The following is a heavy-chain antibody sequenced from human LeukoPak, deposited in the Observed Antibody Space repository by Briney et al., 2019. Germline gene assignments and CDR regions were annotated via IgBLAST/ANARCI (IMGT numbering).Heavy chain of an antibody. CDR1: GGSFSGYY. J-gene: IGHJ6*03. CDR3: AREYGSGRPFYYYYMDV. V-gene: IGHV4-34*01. CDR2: INHSGST. Sequence: SETLSLTCADYGGSFSGYYWGWIRQPPRKGLEWIGEINHSGSTNYNPSLKSRVTISVDTSKNQFSLKLSSVTAADTAVYYCAREYGSGRPFYYYYMDVWGKGTTVTVSS. D-gene: IGHD3-10*01.